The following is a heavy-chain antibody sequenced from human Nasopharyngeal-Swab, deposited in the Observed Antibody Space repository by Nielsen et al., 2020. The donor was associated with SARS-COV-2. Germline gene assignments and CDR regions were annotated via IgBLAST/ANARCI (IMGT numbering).Heavy chain of an antibody. CDR3: AKRDDYYESSGLGD. V-gene: IGHV3-23*01. CDR1: GFTFSSYA. D-gene: IGHD3-22*01. Sequence: GESLKISCAASGFTFSSYAMSWVRQAPGKVLEWVSVISGSGGSTYYADSVKGRFTISRDNSKNTLYLQMNSLRAEDTAVYYCAKRDDYYESSGLGDWGQGTRVTVSS. CDR2: ISGSGGST. J-gene: IGHJ4*02.